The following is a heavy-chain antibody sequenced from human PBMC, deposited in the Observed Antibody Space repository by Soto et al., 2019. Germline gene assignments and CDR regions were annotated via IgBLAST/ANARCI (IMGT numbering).Heavy chain of an antibody. CDR2: ISIRGGYD. V-gene: IGHV3-30*03. Sequence: QVQLVESGGGVVQPGKSLRLSCAASGFTFSSYAMHWARQAPGKGLEWVTGISIRGGYDYYAESVRGRFTISRDDSKNTLYLQMDSLRVEDTAVYYCARGTIVARQHLDYWGQGTLVTVSS. J-gene: IGHJ4*02. D-gene: IGHD6-6*01. CDR1: GFTFSSYA. CDR3: ARGTIVARQHLDY.